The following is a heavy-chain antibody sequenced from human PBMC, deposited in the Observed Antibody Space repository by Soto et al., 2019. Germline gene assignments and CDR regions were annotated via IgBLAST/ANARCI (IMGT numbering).Heavy chain of an antibody. V-gene: IGHV4-31*03. J-gene: IGHJ4*02. Sequence: QVQLQESGPGLVKPSQTLSLTCTVSGGSINSGGYCWSWIRQPPGKGLDWIGCIYYGGSTSYNPSLKSRVTISVDTSKNQFSLKLTSVTAADTAVYYCSRGLLVWGQGALITVSS. CDR3: SRGLLV. CDR1: GGSINSGGYC. D-gene: IGHD2-15*01. CDR2: IYYGGST.